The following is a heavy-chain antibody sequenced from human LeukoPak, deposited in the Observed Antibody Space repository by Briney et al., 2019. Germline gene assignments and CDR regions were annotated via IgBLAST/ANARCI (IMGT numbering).Heavy chain of an antibody. V-gene: IGHV3-15*01. CDR3: TTDPGLAIFGIVPKDY. D-gene: IGHD3-3*01. CDR2: IKTKTDGETT. Sequence: GGSLRLSCSASGFTFSNAWMTWVRQAPGKGLEGVGRIKTKTDGETTDYAAPVKGRFTISRDDSKNTLDLQMNSLKTEDTAVYYCTTDPGLAIFGIVPKDYWGQGTLVTVSS. CDR1: GFTFSNAW. J-gene: IGHJ4*02.